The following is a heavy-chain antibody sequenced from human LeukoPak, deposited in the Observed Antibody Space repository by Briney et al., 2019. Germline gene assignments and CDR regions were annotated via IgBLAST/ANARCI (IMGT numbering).Heavy chain of an antibody. CDR3: ARDYYDSSGYYYDTDY. Sequence: GGSLRLSCAASGSTFSSYSMNWVRQAPGKGLEWVSSISSSSSYIYYADSVKGRFTISRDNAKNSLYLQMNSLRAEDTAVYYCARDYYDSSGYYYDTDYWGQGTLVTVSS. J-gene: IGHJ4*02. CDR2: ISSSSSYI. V-gene: IGHV3-21*01. D-gene: IGHD3-22*01. CDR1: GSTFSSYS.